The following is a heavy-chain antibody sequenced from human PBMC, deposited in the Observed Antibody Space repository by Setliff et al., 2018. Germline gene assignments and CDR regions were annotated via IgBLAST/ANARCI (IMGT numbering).Heavy chain of an antibody. CDR3: AREGDSGWYGGGIDN. D-gene: IGHD6-19*01. Sequence: GGSLRLSCAASGFTFSASTMNWVRQAPGKGLEWVSSISGSSSNFIYYADSVKGRSTISRDNAKNSLFLQMDNLRAEDTALYYCAREGDSGWYGGGIDNWGQGTPVTVSS. CDR1: GFTFSAST. J-gene: IGHJ4*02. V-gene: IGHV3-21*04. CDR2: ISGSSSNFI.